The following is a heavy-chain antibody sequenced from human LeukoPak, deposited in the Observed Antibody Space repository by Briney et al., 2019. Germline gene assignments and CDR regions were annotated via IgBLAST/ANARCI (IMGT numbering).Heavy chain of an antibody. CDR1: GGSISSYY. J-gene: IGHJ4*02. V-gene: IGHV4-59*01. CDR2: IYYSGST. D-gene: IGHD4-17*01. Sequence: SETLSLTCTVSGGSISSYYWSWIRQPPGKGLEWIGYIYYSGSTNYNPSLKSRVTISVDTSKNQFSLKLSSVTAADTAVYYCARGYGDYNYWGQGTLVTVSS. CDR3: ARGYGDYNY.